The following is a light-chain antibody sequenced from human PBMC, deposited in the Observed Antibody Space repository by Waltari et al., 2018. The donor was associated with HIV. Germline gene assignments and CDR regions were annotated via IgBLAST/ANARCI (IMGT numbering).Light chain of an antibody. CDR1: NSDFGSYDF. J-gene: IGLJ1*01. CDR3: SSWTSSTTLV. Sequence: QSALTQPASVSGSPGQSLTIPCTGTNSDFGSYDFVPWYHQYPGKAPRLIISDVRNRPSGISSRFSGSKYGYTASLTISGLRAEDEADYFCSSWTSSTTLVFGTGTKVTVL. V-gene: IGLV2-14*01. CDR2: DVR.